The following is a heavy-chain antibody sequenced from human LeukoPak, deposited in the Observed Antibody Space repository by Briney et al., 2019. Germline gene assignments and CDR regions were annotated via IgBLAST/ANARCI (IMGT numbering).Heavy chain of an antibody. V-gene: IGHV4-4*07. CDR2: IYTSGST. Sequence: SETLSLTCTVSGGSISSYYWSWIRQPAGKGLEWIGRIYTSGSTNYNPSLKSRVTMSVDTSKNQFSLKLSSVTAADTAVYYCARDSSKRFGDYYGSGSYPSYNWFDPWGQGTLVTVSS. D-gene: IGHD3-10*01. CDR3: ARDSSKRFGDYYGSGSYPSYNWFDP. J-gene: IGHJ5*02. CDR1: GGSISSYY.